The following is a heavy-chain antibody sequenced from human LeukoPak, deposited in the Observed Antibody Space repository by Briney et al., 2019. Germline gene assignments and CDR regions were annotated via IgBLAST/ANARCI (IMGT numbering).Heavy chain of an antibody. CDR3: ARDDATPMVPLDY. V-gene: IGHV3-48*02. CDR1: GFIFGGFT. J-gene: IGHJ4*02. D-gene: IGHD2-15*01. Sequence: SGGSLRLSCAASGFIFGGFTMNWVRQAPGKGLEWVSYISSSSSSIYYADSVKGRFTISRDNAKHSLYLQMNSLSDEDTAVYYCARDDATPMVPLDYWGQGTLVTVSS. CDR2: ISSSSSSI.